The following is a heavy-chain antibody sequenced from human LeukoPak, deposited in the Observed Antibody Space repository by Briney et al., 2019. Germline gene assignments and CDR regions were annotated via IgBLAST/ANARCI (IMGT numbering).Heavy chain of an antibody. CDR1: GFTFSSYE. CDR2: ISSSGSTI. D-gene: IGHD6-19*01. CDR3: ARGQWLVDY. Sequence: GGSLRLSCAASGFTFSSYEMKWVRQAPGKGLEWVSYISSSGSTIYYADSVKGGFTISRDNAKNSLYLQMNSLRAEDTAVYYCARGQWLVDYWGQGTLVTVSS. J-gene: IGHJ4*02. V-gene: IGHV3-48*03.